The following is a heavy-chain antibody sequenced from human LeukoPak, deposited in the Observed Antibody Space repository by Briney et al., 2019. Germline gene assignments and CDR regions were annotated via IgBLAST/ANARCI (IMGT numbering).Heavy chain of an antibody. D-gene: IGHD2-2*02. Sequence: SETLSLTCTVSGGSISSGGYSWSWIRQHPGKGLEWNGYIYYSGSTYYNPSLKSRVTISVDTSKNQFSLKLSSVTAADTAVYYCARNRGYCSSTSCYTNWFDPWGQGTLVTVSS. CDR2: IYYSGST. V-gene: IGHV4-31*03. CDR3: ARNRGYCSSTSCYTNWFDP. J-gene: IGHJ5*02. CDR1: GGSISSGGYS.